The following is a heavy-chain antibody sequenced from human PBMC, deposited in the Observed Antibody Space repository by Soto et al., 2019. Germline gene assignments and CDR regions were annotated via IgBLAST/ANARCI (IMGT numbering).Heavy chain of an antibody. Sequence: GESLKISCKGSGYSFTSYWIGWVRQMPGKGLEWMGIIFPGDSDTRYSPSFQGQVTISADKSISTAYLQWSSLKASDTAMYYCAREPDYGSGSYYPKGMDVWGQGTTVTVSS. CDR3: AREPDYGSGSYYPKGMDV. V-gene: IGHV5-51*01. D-gene: IGHD3-10*01. CDR2: IFPGDSDT. CDR1: GYSFTSYW. J-gene: IGHJ6*02.